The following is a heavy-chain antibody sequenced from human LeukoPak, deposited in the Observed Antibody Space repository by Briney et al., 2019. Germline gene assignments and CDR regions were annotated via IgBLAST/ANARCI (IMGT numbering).Heavy chain of an antibody. J-gene: IGHJ4*02. CDR1: GFTVSSNY. CDR3: AISGSYLSFDY. D-gene: IGHD1-26*01. V-gene: IGHV3-53*01. CDR2: IYSGGST. Sequence: GGSLRLSCAASGFTVSSNYMSWVRQAPGKGLEWVSVIYSGGSTYYADSVKGRFTISRDNSKNTLYLQMNSLRAEDTAVYYRAISGSYLSFDYWGQGTLVTVSS.